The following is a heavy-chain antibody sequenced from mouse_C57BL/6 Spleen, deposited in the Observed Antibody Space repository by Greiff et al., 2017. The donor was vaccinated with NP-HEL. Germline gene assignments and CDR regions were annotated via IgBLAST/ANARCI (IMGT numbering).Heavy chain of an antibody. CDR2: IDPSDSYT. J-gene: IGHJ3*01. CDR1: GYTFTSYW. D-gene: IGHD2-3*01. Sequence: QVQLQQSGAELVMPGASVKLSCKASGYTFTSYWMHWVKQRPGQGLEWIGEIDPSDSYTNYNQKFKGKSTLTVDKSSSTAYMQLSSLTSEDSAVYYCARYDHGVFAYWGQGTLVTVSA. CDR3: ARYDHGVFAY. V-gene: IGHV1-69*01.